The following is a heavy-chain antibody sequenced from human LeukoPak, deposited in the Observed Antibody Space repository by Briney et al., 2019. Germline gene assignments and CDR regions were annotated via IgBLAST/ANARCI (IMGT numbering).Heavy chain of an antibody. D-gene: IGHD3-3*01. J-gene: IGHJ3*02. CDR3: ARSTYYDFWSGQLSDAFDI. Sequence: GESLRISCKGSGYSFTSYWISWVRQMPGKGLEWMGIIYPGDSDTRYSPSFQGQVTISADKSISTAYLQWSSLKASDTAMYYCARSTYYDFWSGQLSDAFDIWGQGTMVTVSS. CDR2: IYPGDSDT. CDR1: GYSFTSYW. V-gene: IGHV5-51*01.